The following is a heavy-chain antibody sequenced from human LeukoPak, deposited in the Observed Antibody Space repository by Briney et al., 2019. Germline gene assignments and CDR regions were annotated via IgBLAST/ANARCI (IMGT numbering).Heavy chain of an antibody. Sequence: PGGSLRLSCAASGFTFSDYYMSWIRQAPGKGLEWVSYISGSGLTIYYADSVKGRFTISRDNAKNTLYLHMNSLMVEDTAVYYCAKLRKFWSGRIDYWGQGTLVTVSS. CDR3: AKLRKFWSGRIDY. J-gene: IGHJ4*02. CDR1: GFTFSDYY. CDR2: ISGSGLTI. V-gene: IGHV3-11*01. D-gene: IGHD3-3*01.